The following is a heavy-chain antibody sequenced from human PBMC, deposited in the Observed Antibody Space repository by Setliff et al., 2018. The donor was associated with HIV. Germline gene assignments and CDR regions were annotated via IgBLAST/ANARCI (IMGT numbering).Heavy chain of an antibody. V-gene: IGHV3-74*01. CDR1: GFTFSSYW. CDR2: INSDGGTT. J-gene: IGHJ6*03. Sequence: GGSLRLSCVASGFTFSSYWMHWVRQAPGKGLVWVSLINSDGGTTYYADSVQGRFTISRDNAKNTLYLQMNSLRAEDTAVYYCAREIRAGDYPPYNYYFYMDVWGKGTTVTVSS. CDR3: AREIRAGDYPPYNYYFYMDV. D-gene: IGHD4-17*01.